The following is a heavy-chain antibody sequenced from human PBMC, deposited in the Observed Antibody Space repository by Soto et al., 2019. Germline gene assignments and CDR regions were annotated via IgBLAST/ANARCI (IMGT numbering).Heavy chain of an antibody. V-gene: IGHV1-18*01. CDR1: GYTFTNYG. D-gene: IGHD2-2*01. J-gene: IGHJ6*02. Sequence: QVQLVQSGAEVKKPGASVKVSCKASGYTFTNYGISWVRQAPGQGLEWMGWSSAYNGNTNYAQKFQGRVTMTTDTSTSTAYMELRSLRSDDTAVYYCAREGYCISTSCRHYDYYGMDVWGQGTTVTVSS. CDR3: AREGYCISTSCRHYDYYGMDV. CDR2: SSAYNGNT.